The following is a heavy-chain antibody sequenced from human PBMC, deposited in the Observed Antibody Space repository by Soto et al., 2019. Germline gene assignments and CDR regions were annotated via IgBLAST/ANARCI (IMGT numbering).Heavy chain of an antibody. D-gene: IGHD6-13*01. CDR1: GFSLSSIGVG. CDR2: IYWDDDK. J-gene: IGHJ5*02. V-gene: IGHV2-5*02. Sequence: QITLKESGPTLVKPTQTLTLTCTFSGFSLSSIGVGVGWIRQPPGKALEWLALIYWDDDKRYSPSLNTRLTISKGTSENQVVLTMTNVDPVDTATFYCARCTGFSSTWFGFDHWGQGTLVTVSS. CDR3: ARCTGFSSTWFGFDH.